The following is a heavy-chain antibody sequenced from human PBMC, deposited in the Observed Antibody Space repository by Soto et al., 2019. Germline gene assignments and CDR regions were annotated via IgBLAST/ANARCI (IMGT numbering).Heavy chain of an antibody. D-gene: IGHD3-9*01. V-gene: IGHV3-33*01. CDR1: GFIFSNYG. J-gene: IGHJ4*02. CDR2: IWYDGSNK. CDR3: ARGYTTVPPWLFFDS. Sequence: PVGSLRLSCASSGFIFSNYGMHCVRHSPGKGLEWVAVIWYDGSNKYYVDSVKGRFTISRDNSKNTLYLQMSSLRAEDTAVYYCARGYTTVPPWLFFDSWGQGALVSVSS.